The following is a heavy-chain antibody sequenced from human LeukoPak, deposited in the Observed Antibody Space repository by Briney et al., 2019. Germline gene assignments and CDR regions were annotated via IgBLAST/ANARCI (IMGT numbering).Heavy chain of an antibody. D-gene: IGHD6-19*01. CDR3: VRDQLTAVDAFDI. CDR1: EYTFTDYY. J-gene: IGHJ3*02. Sequence: ASVTVSCKASEYTFTDYYIHWVRQAPGQGLEWMGWINPNSGDTNYAQKFQGRVTMTRDTAISTAYMELSRLRSDDTAVYYCVRDQLTAVDAFDIWGQGTMVTVSS. V-gene: IGHV1-2*02. CDR2: INPNSGDT.